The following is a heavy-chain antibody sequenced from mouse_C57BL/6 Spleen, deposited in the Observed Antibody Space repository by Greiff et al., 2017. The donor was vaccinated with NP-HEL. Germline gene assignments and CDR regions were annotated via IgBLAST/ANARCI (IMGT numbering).Heavy chain of an antibody. V-gene: IGHV1-64*01. J-gene: IGHJ2*01. CDR2: IHPNSGST. CDR3: ARRPQDFDY. CDR1: GYTFTSYW. Sequence: VQLQQSGAELVKPGASVKLSCKASGYTFTSYWMHWVKQRPGQGLEWIGMIHPNSGSTNYNEKFKSKATLTVDKSSSTAYMQLSSLTSEDCAVYYCARRPQDFDYWGQGTTLTVSS.